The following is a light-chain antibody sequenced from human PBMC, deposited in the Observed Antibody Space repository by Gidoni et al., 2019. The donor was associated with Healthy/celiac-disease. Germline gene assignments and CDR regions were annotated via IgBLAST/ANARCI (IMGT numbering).Light chain of an antibody. CDR2: LGS. CDR1: PSLLHSNGYDY. J-gene: IGKJ1*01. V-gene: IGKV2-28*01. Sequence: DLVMTPSPLSLPVTPGEPASISCRSSPSLLHSNGYDYLDWYLQKPGQSPQLLIYLGSNRASGVPDRFSGSGSGTDFTLKISRVEAEDVGVYYCMQALQTPWTFGQGTKVEIK. CDR3: MQALQTPWT.